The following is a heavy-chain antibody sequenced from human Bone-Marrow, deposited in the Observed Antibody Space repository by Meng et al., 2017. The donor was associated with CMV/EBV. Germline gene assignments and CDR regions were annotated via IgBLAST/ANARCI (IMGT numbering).Heavy chain of an antibody. V-gene: IGHV1-2*02. D-gene: IGHD3-3*01. J-gene: IGHJ4*02. CDR2: INPNSGGT. CDR3: ARDAQYYDFWSGYYTPLDY. Sequence: ASVKVSCKASGHTFTGYYMHWVRQAPGQGLEWMGWINPNSGGTNYAQKFQGRVTMTRDTSISTAYMELSRLRSDDTAVYYCARDAQYYDFWSGYYTPLDYWGQGTLVTVSS. CDR1: GHTFTGYY.